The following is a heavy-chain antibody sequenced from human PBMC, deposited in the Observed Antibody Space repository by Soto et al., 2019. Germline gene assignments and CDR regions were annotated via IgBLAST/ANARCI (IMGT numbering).Heavy chain of an antibody. Sequence: EVQLVESGGGLIQPGGSLRLSCAASGFTVSSNYMSWVRQAPGKGLEWVSVIYSGGSTYYADSVKGRFTISRDNSKNTRYLQMNSLRAEDTAVYYCARDKSGSYSTNWGQGTLVTVSS. D-gene: IGHD1-26*01. V-gene: IGHV3-53*01. CDR3: ARDKSGSYSTN. J-gene: IGHJ4*02. CDR1: GFTVSSNY. CDR2: IYSGGST.